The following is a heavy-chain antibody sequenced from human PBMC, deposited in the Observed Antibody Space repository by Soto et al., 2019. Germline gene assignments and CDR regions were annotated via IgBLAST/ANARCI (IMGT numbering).Heavy chain of an antibody. J-gene: IGHJ5*02. V-gene: IGHV4-34*01. CDR2: IDDSGRM. CDR1: CDSFSGHF. Sequence: ETLSLTSADNCDSFSGHFWSWIRQSPRKGLELIGEIDDSGRMNRNPSLKNRVSLSVDTSKSHFYLNLRSLPAADTAVYFCARRRSYRGSGTYAPNSDWFDAWGQGKLVT. CDR3: ARRRSYRGSGTYAPNSDWFDA. D-gene: IGHD3-10*01.